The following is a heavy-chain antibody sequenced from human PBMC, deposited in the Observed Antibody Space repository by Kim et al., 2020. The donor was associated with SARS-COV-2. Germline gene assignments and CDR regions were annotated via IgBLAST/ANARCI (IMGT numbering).Heavy chain of an antibody. D-gene: IGHD6-13*01. CDR3: VRKPAAYYYYGMDV. CDR2: IYHSGST. Sequence: SETLSLTCAVSGGSISSSNWWSWVRQPPGKGLEWIGEIYHSGSTNYNPSLKSRVTISVDKSKNQFSLKLSSVTAADTAVYYCVRKPAAYYYYGMDVWGQGTTVTVSS. J-gene: IGHJ6*02. V-gene: IGHV4-4*02. CDR1: GGSISSSNW.